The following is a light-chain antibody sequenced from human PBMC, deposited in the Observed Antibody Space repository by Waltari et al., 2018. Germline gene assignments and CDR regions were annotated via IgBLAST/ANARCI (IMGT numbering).Light chain of an antibody. Sequence: QSVLTQPPSVSAAPGQKVTISCSGSGSNIGHTYVSWYQQLPGTAPKLLIYDNNKRPSGIPDRFSGSKSGTSATLGITGLQTGDEADYYCGTWDSSLSAEVFGTGTKVTVL. CDR2: DNN. V-gene: IGLV1-51*01. CDR1: GSNIGHTY. J-gene: IGLJ1*01. CDR3: GTWDSSLSAEV.